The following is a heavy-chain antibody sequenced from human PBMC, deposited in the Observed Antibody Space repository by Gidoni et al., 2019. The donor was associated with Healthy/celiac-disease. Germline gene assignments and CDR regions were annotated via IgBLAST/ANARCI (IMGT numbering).Heavy chain of an antibody. D-gene: IGHD7-27*01. Sequence: DVQLVESGGGLVQPGRYLSLPCAAPGFTVDDYAMHWVRQAPGKGLEWVSGISRNSGSIGYADSVKCRFTISRDNAKNSLYLQMNSLRAENTALYYCAKVGGNWDYFEYWGQRTLVTVSS. CDR2: ISRNSGSI. CDR1: GFTVDDYA. V-gene: IGHV3-9*01. CDR3: AKVGGNWDYFEY. J-gene: IGHJ4*02.